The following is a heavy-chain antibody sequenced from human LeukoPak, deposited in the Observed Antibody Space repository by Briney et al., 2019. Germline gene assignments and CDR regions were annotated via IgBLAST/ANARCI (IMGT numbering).Heavy chain of an antibody. Sequence: GGSLRLSCEASGFTFSAYAMTWVRQAPGKGLEWVSSGSDNKSHYSESVKGRFAISRDNSKSIVFLQLNSLRAEDTALYYCARELHYYVAMDVWGQGTTVYVSS. CDR2: GSDNKS. J-gene: IGHJ6*02. D-gene: IGHD3-10*02. CDR3: ARELHYYVAMDV. CDR1: GFTFSAYA. V-gene: IGHV3-23*01.